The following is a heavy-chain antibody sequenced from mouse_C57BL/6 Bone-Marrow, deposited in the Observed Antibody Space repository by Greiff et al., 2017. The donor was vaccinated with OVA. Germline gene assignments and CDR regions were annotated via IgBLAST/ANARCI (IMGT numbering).Heavy chain of an antibody. D-gene: IGHD1-1*01. CDR1: GYAFSSYW. Sequence: VQLVESGAELVKPGASVKISCKASGYAFSSYWMNWVKQRPGKGLEWIGQIYPGDGDTNYNGKFKGKATLTADKSSSTAYMQLSSLTSEDSAVYFCARKGLTTVYYFDYWGQGTTLTVSS. CDR2: IYPGDGDT. J-gene: IGHJ2*01. V-gene: IGHV1-80*01. CDR3: ARKGLTTVYYFDY.